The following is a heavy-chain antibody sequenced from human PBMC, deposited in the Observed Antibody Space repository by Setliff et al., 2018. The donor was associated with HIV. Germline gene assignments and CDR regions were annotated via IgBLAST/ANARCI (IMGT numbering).Heavy chain of an antibody. D-gene: IGHD3-3*01. CDR1: GVSTISSSSSYY. CDR2: ISHSGIT. V-gene: IGHV4-39*02. J-gene: IGHJ4*02. CDR3: VRPSFGIGGGSMFDS. Sequence: SSETLSLTCIVSGVSTISSSSSYYWGWIRQPPGKGLEWIGYISHSGITYYNPSLKSRVTISVDTSKNHFSLRLSSVTAADTAMYYCVRPSFGIGGGSMFDSWGQGIVVTVSS.